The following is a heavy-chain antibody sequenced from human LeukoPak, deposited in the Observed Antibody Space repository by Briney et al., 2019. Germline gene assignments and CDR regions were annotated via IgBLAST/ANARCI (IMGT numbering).Heavy chain of an antibody. J-gene: IGHJ6*03. CDR2: IYTSGST. Sequence: PSETLSLTCTVSGGSISSHYWSWTRQPAGKGLEWIGRIYTSGSTNYNPSLKSRVTMSVDTSKNQFSLKLSSVTAADTAVYYCARVTVAGRYMDVWGKGTTVTVSS. V-gene: IGHV4-4*07. CDR3: ARVTVAGRYMDV. CDR1: GGSISSHY. D-gene: IGHD4-23*01.